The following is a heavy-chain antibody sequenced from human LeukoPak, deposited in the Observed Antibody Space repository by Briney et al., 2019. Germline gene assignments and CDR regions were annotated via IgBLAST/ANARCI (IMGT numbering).Heavy chain of an antibody. CDR2: MNPNSGNP. CDR3: ARAETSRYYDFWSGYYIYYYYYMDV. D-gene: IGHD3-3*01. V-gene: IGHV1-8*03. Sequence: GASVKVSCKASGYTFTSYDINWVRQATGQGLEWMGWMNPNSGNPGYAQKFQGRVTITRNTSISTAYMELSSLRSEDTAVYYCARAETSRYYDFWSGYYIYYYYYMDVWGKGTTVTVSS. J-gene: IGHJ6*03. CDR1: GYTFTSYD.